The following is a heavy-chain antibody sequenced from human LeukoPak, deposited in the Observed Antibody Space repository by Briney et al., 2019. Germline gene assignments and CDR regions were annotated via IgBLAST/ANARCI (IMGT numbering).Heavy chain of an antibody. CDR3: ARQNYGSAPLRY. V-gene: IGHV4-61*02. CDR1: GGSISSGSYY. J-gene: IGHJ4*02. CDR2: IYTSGST. Sequence: SETLSLTCTVSGGSISSGSYYWSWIRQPAGKGLEWIGRIYTSGSTNYNPSLKSRVTISVDTSKNQFSLKLSSVTAADTAVYFCARQNYGSAPLRYWGQGTLVTVSS. D-gene: IGHD3-10*01.